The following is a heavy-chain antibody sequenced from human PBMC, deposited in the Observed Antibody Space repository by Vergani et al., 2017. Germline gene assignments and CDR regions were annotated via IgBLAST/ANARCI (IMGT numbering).Heavy chain of an antibody. CDR2: ISGSGGST. J-gene: IGHJ6*02. CDR3: ARGLNLLLWFGEFHGMDV. Sequence: EVQLVESGGGLVQPGGSLRLSCAASGFTFSSYAMSWVRQAPGKGLEWVSAISGSGGSTYYTDSVKGRFTISRDNSKNTLYLQVNSLRAEDTAVYYCARGLNLLLWFGEFHGMDVWGQGTTVTVSS. D-gene: IGHD3-10*01. V-gene: IGHV3-23*04. CDR1: GFTFSSYA.